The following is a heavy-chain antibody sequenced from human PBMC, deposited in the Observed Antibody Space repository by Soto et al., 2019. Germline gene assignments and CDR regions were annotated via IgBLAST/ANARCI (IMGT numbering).Heavy chain of an antibody. CDR2: IYYNGNT. CDR3: ARHGPLSNNWNQLDY. D-gene: IGHD1-1*01. J-gene: IGHJ4*02. V-gene: IGHV4-39*01. Sequence: QLQLQESGPGLVKPSETLSLTCTVSGGSISSSPYYWGWIRQPPGKGLEWIGNIYYNGNTFYNPSLKSLVTISVDTSKNQFSLQLSSVTAADTAVYYCARHGPLSNNWNQLDYWGQGTLVTVSS. CDR1: GGSISSSPYY.